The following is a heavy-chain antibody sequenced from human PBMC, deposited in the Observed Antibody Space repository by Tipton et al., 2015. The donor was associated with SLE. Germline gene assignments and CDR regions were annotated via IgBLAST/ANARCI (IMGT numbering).Heavy chain of an antibody. V-gene: IGHV3-7*01. CDR2: IKEDGSEK. D-gene: IGHD2-15*01. CDR1: GFTFSSYW. J-gene: IGHJ6*03. Sequence: SLRLSCAASGFTFSSYWMSWVRQAPGKGLEWVANIKEDGSEKYYVDSVKGRSTISRDNSKNSVYLQMNSLRAEDTAVYYCARDLYDCSCGRCYYYYYYMDVWGKGTTVTVSS. CDR3: ARDLYDCSCGRCYYYYYYMDV.